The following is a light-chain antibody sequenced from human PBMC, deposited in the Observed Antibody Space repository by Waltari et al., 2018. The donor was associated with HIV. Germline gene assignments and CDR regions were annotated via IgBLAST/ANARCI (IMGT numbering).Light chain of an antibody. Sequence: DIVMTQSPDSLAVSLGERATINCKSSQTVLYSSNNKNYLAWYQQKPGQPPKRLIYGASTRESGVPDRFSGSGSGTDFTLTISSLQAEDVAVYYCQQYYSTLYTFGQGTKLEIK. CDR1: QTVLYSSNNKNY. CDR3: QQYYSTLYT. V-gene: IGKV4-1*01. J-gene: IGKJ2*01. CDR2: GAS.